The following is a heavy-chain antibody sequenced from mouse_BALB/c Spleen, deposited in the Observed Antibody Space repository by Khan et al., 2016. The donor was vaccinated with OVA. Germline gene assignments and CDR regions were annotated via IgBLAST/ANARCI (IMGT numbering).Heavy chain of an antibody. CDR2: INTYTGEP. CDR3: ARTLYGSGYDYAMDY. J-gene: IGHJ4*01. Sequence: QIQLVQSGPELKKPGETVKISCKASGYIFTNYGMTWVKQAPGKGLKWMGWINTYTGEPTYADDFKGRFAFSLETSANTAYLQINNHKNEDTATYFCARTLYGSGYDYAMDYWGQGTTVTVSS. CDR1: GYIFTNYG. D-gene: IGHD1-1*01. V-gene: IGHV9-3-1*01.